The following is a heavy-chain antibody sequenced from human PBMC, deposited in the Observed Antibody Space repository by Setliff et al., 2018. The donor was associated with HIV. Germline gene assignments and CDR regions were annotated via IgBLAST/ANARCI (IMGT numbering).Heavy chain of an antibody. CDR1: GGSFNDYS. D-gene: IGHD1-1*01. V-gene: IGHV4-34*01. J-gene: IGHJ4*02. CDR3: ATKGWNAYKAFDY. Sequence: SETLSLTCAVYGGSFNDYSWSWIRQTPGKGLEWSAEITHSGSTNYNPSPRGRGTITLGTSKNHFSLNLRSVTAADTAFYYCATKGWNAYKAFDYWGQGTLVTVSS. CDR2: ITHSGST.